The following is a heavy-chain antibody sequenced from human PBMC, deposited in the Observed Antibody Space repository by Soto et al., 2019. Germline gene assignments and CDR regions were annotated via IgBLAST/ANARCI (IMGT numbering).Heavy chain of an antibody. CDR3: AGTTFFSQKYNWFDP. D-gene: IGHD3-3*02. V-gene: IGHV4-34*01. CDR2: IKHSGST. J-gene: IGHJ5*02. CDR1: GGSFSGYY. Sequence: PSETLSLTCAVHGGSFSGYYWSWIRQPPGKGPEWIGEIKHSGSTFYNPSLKSRVTLSIDTSKYQFSLKLSSVTAADTAVYFCAGTTFFSQKYNWFDPWGQGTLVTVSS.